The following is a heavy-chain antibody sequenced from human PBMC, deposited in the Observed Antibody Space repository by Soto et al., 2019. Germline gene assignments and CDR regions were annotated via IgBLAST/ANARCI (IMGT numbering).Heavy chain of an antibody. CDR1: GYTFTTYY. Sequence: ASVKVSCKTSGYTFTTYYMHWVRQAPGQGLEWMGVINPSDGSTDSAQKFQGRVTMTRDTSTSTVYLELSSLRAEDSAMYYCVRDRFGDGDSGDWG. D-gene: IGHD4-17*01. CDR2: INPSDGST. CDR3: VRDRFGDGDSGD. J-gene: IGHJ1*01. V-gene: IGHV1-46*01.